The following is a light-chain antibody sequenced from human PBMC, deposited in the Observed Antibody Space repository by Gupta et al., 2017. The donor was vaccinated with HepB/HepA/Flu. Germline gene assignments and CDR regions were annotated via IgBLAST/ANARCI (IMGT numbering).Light chain of an antibody. J-gene: IGKJ4*02. CDR3: QQYDGRPPLT. V-gene: IGKV3-15*01. Sequence: ETLMTQSPATLSVSTGERVTLSCRASQSVSSNLARYQKKPGQAPRLLIYGASTRATGIPARVSGSGGGTEFTLTISSLQSEDFAVYYCQQYDGRPPLTFGRGTKVEIK. CDR2: GAS. CDR1: QSVSSN.